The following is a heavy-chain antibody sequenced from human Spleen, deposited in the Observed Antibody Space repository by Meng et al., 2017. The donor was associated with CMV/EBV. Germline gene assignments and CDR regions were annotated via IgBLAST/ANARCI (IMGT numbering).Heavy chain of an antibody. Sequence: QAQLQEPGPGLVQPPQAPLATGTASCGSTSSGDYYWSWIRQPPGKGLEWIGYIYYSGGTYSNASLKSRVTISIDRSKNQFSLKLSSVTAADTAVYYCARGQKGYFDLWGRGALVTVSS. CDR1: CGSTSSGDYY. J-gene: IGHJ2*01. V-gene: IGHV4-30-4*01. CDR3: ARGQKGYFDL. CDR2: IYYSGGT.